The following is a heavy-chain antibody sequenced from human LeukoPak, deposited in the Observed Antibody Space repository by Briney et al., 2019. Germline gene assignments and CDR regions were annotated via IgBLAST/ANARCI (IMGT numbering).Heavy chain of an antibody. CDR2: IYPGDSDT. J-gene: IGHJ4*02. D-gene: IGHD3-10*01. CDR3: AREARGSSSDY. Sequence: GESLKIDCKCSGYNFDSHWIGWVRQMPGKGLEWMGIIYPGDSDTRYSPSFRGQVTISADKSISTAYLQWNSLKASDSAMYYCAREARGSSSDYWGRGTLVTVSS. V-gene: IGHV5-51*01. CDR1: GYNFDSHW.